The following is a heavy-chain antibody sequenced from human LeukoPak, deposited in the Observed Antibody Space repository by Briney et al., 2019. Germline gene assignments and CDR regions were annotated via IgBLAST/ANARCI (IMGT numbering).Heavy chain of an antibody. CDR2: IYYSGST. CDR1: GGSISSYY. CDR3: ARDGLDAFDI. V-gene: IGHV4-59*01. Sequence: MPPETLSLTCTVSGGSISSYYWSWIRQPPGKGLEWIGYIYYSGSTTYNPSLKSRVTISVDTSKNQFSLKLSSVTAADTAVYYCARDGLDAFDIWGQGTMVTVSS. J-gene: IGHJ3*02.